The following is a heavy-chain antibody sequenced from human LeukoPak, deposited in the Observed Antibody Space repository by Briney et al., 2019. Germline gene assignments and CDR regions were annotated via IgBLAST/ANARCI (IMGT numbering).Heavy chain of an antibody. D-gene: IGHD1-26*01. CDR1: GITFSNHV. CDR2: ISDSGGST. V-gene: IGHV3-23*01. J-gene: IGHJ4*02. Sequence: PGGSLRLSCAASGITFSNHVMTWVRQAPGEGLDWVSSISDSGGSTYYAASVKGRFTISRDNSKNTLYLQMNSLRAEDTAVYYCAKGTVGATDYWGQGTLVTVSS. CDR3: AKGTVGATDY.